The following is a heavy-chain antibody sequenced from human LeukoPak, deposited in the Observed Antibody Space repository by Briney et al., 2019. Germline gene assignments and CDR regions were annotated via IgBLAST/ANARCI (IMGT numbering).Heavy chain of an antibody. Sequence: GGSLRLSCAASGFTFDDYGMHWVRQARGKGLEWVSTISWNIDNIAYADSVKGRFTISRDNAKKPLYLQMNSLRAEDTAVYYCARDVKADGGFDYWGQGTLVTVSS. J-gene: IGHJ4*02. V-gene: IGHV3-9*01. CDR2: ISWNIDNI. CDR3: ARDVKADGGFDY. CDR1: GFTFDDYG. D-gene: IGHD3-16*01.